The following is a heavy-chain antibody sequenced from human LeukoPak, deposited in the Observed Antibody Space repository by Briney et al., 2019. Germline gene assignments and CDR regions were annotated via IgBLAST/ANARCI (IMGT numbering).Heavy chain of an antibody. CDR1: GGSFSGYY. CDR3: ARRKVGATNDY. D-gene: IGHD1-26*01. CDR2: INHSGST. J-gene: IGHJ4*02. V-gene: IGHV4-34*01. Sequence: PSETLSLTCAVYGGSFSGYYWSWIRQPPGKGLEWIGEINHSGSTNYNPSLKSRVTISVDTSKNQFSLKLSSVTAADTAVYYCARRKVGATNDYWGQGTLVTVSS.